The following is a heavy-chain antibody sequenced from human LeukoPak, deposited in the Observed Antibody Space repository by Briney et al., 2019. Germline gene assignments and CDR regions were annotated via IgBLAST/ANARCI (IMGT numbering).Heavy chain of an antibody. CDR3: ARDPYYDSSGYPRTGAFDI. Sequence: ASETLSLTCTVSGGSISSGDYYWSWIRQPPGKGLEWIGYIYYSGSTYYNPSLKSRVTISVDTSKNQFSLKLSSVTAADTAVYYCARDPYYDSSGYPRTGAFDIWGQGTMVTVSS. CDR2: IYYSGST. V-gene: IGHV4-30-4*08. CDR1: GGSISSGDYY. J-gene: IGHJ3*02. D-gene: IGHD3-22*01.